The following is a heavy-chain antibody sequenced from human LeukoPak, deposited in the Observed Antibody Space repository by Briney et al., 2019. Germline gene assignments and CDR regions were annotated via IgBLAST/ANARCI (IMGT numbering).Heavy chain of an antibody. J-gene: IGHJ5*02. CDR2: ISAYNGNT. D-gene: IGHD2-2*01. CDR1: GYTFTSYG. CDR3: ATPGYCSSTSCSNWFDP. V-gene: IGHV1-18*01. Sequence: ASVKVSCKASGYTFTSYGISWVRQAPGQGLEWMGWISAYNGNTNYAQKLQGRVTMTRDTSISTAYMELSRLRSDDTAVYYCATPGYCSSTSCSNWFDPWGQGTLVTVSS.